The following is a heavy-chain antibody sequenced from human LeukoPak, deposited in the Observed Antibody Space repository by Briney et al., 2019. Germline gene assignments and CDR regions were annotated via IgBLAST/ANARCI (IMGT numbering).Heavy chain of an antibody. CDR3: ARGISGYSYGYGDS. J-gene: IGHJ4*02. Sequence: ASVKVSCKASGYTFTGYDVNWVRQAPGQGPERMGWMNPNSGNTGYAQKFQGRVSMTRDTSINTAYMELSSLGSEDTAVYYCARGISGYSYGYGDSWGQGTLVTVSS. CDR2: MNPNSGNT. D-gene: IGHD5-18*01. CDR1: GYTFTGYD. V-gene: IGHV1-8*01.